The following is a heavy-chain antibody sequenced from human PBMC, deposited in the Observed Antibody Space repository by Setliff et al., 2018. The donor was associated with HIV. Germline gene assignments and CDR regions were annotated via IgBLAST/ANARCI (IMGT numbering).Heavy chain of an antibody. D-gene: IGHD5-18*01. Sequence: SETLSLTCTVSGGSISSGSYYWSWIRKPAGKGLEWIGRIYTSGSTNYNPSLKSRVSISVDTSKNQFSLKLSSVTAADTAVYYCARGIYSYGYLFDYWGQGTLVTVSS. CDR2: IYTSGST. J-gene: IGHJ4*02. CDR3: ARGIYSYGYLFDY. V-gene: IGHV4-61*02. CDR1: GGSISSGSYY.